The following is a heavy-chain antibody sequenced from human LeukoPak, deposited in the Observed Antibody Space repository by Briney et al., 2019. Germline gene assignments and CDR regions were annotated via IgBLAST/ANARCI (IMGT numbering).Heavy chain of an antibody. J-gene: IGHJ4*02. CDR2: ISGSDGHT. Sequence: GSLRLSCAASGFTLSDYAMNWVRQAPGEGLEWLSAISGSDGHTFYADSVKGRFTLSRDNSKNTLYLQMNNLRADDTAIYYCAKVPWVGTITWGQGTLVIVSS. V-gene: IGHV3-23*01. D-gene: IGHD1-26*01. CDR3: AKVPWVGTIT. CDR1: GFTLSDYA.